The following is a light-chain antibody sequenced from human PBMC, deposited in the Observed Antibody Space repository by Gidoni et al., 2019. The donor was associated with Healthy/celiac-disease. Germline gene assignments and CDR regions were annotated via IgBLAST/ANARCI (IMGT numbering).Light chain of an antibody. CDR2: SNK. J-gene: IGLJ2*01. V-gene: IGLV1-44*01. CDR3: AAWDDSLNGDVV. CDR1: SSNIGSNT. Sequence: QSVLPQPPSASGTPGQRVTISCSGSSSNIGSNTVNWYQQLPGTAPKLLIYSNKQRPSGVPDRFSGSKSGTSASLAISGLQSEDEADYYCAAWDDSLNGDVVFGGGTKLTVL.